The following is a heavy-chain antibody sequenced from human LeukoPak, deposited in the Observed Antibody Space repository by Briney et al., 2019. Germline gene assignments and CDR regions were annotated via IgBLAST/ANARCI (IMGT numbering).Heavy chain of an antibody. CDR3: VKRARLADN. D-gene: IGHD6-6*01. CDR2: ISSSGSTI. J-gene: IGHJ4*02. CDR1: GFTFSSYE. Sequence: GSLRLSCAASGFTFSSYEMNWVRQAPGKGLEWVSYISSSGSTIYYADSVRGRFTISRDNAKNSLFLQMNSLRVEDTAVYYCVKRARLADNWGQGILVTVSS. V-gene: IGHV3-48*03.